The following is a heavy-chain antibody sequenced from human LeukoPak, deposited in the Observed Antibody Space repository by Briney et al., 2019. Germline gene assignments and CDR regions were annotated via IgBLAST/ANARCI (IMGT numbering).Heavy chain of an antibody. CDR1: GGSFSGYY. V-gene: IGHV4-34*01. Sequence: SETLSLTCAVYGGSFSGYYWSWIRQPPGKGLEWIGEINHSGSTNYNPSLKSRVTISVDKSKNQFSLKLSSVTAADTAVYYCARGPSGYYYGSGSYRYWGQGTLVTVSS. D-gene: IGHD3-10*01. CDR2: INHSGST. CDR3: ARGPSGYYYGSGSYRY. J-gene: IGHJ4*02.